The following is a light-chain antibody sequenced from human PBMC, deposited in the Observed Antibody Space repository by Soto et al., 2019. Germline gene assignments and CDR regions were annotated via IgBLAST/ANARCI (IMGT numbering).Light chain of an antibody. J-gene: IGLJ2*01. CDR2: EVS. CDR1: SSDVGGYNY. CDR3: CSYAGTYTFV. Sequence: QSALTQPASVSGSPGQSITISCTGTSSDVGGYNYVSWYQQHPGKAPKLMIYEVSNRPSGVSNRISGSKSGNTASLTISGLQAEDEADYYCCSYAGTYTFVFGGGTKLTVL. V-gene: IGLV2-14*01.